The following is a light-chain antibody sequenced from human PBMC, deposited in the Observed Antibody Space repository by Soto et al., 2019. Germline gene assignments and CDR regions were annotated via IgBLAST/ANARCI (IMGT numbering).Light chain of an antibody. Sequence: VLTQLPSASGAPGGCGPITSSGSRSNIGSNTVNWYQQLPGTAPKLVIYSNNQRPSGVPDRFSGSKSGTSASLAISGLQSEDEADYYCVAWDDSLNGYVVFGGGTKVTVL. CDR2: SNN. V-gene: IGLV1-44*01. CDR3: VAWDDSLNGYVV. J-gene: IGLJ2*01. CDR1: RSNIGSNT.